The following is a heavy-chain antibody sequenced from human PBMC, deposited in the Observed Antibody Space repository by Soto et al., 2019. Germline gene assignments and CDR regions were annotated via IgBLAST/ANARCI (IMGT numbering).Heavy chain of an antibody. CDR3: ALDNIPAAPDYFDH. V-gene: IGHV3-30-3*01. CDR1: GFRFSSNV. CDR2: MSPSRAEK. J-gene: IGHJ4*02. Sequence: QVQLVESGGDVVQPGTSLRLSCAASGFRFSSNVLHWVRQAPGKGLEWVAVMSPSRAEKYYTDSVKGRFTISRDNSKNTLYLEMNSLTTEDTAVYYCALDNIPAAPDYFDHWGQGTLVTVSS. D-gene: IGHD2-2*01.